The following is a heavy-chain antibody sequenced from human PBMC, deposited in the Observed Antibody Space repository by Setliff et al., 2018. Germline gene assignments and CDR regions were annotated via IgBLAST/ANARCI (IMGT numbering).Heavy chain of an antibody. CDR2: ISSSGSYI. Sequence: GSLRLSCAASGFTFSSYSMNWVRQAPGKGLEWVSFISSSGSYIYYGDSVKGRFTISRDNAKNSLYLQMNSLRAEDTAVYYCARDFTSSWYAGSAYWGQGTLVTVSS. CDR3: ARDFTSSWYAGSAY. J-gene: IGHJ4*02. V-gene: IGHV3-21*01. CDR1: GFTFSSYS. D-gene: IGHD6-13*01.